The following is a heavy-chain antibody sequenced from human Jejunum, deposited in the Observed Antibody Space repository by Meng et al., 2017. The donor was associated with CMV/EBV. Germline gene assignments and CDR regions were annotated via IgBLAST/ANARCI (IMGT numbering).Heavy chain of an antibody. Sequence: SGFPFSSYAMPWVRQAPGKGLEWVAVISYDGSNKYYADSVRGRFTISRDISQNTLYLQMNSLRAEDTAIYHCVKGATFGVTAPDYWGQGTLVTVSS. V-gene: IGHV3-30*04. J-gene: IGHJ4*02. CDR1: GFPFSSYA. CDR3: VKGATFGVTAPDY. CDR2: ISYDGSNK. D-gene: IGHD3-3*01.